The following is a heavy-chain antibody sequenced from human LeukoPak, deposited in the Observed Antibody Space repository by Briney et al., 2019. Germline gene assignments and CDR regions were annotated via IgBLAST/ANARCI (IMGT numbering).Heavy chain of an antibody. CDR1: GFSFSTNP. D-gene: IGHD3-3*02. V-gene: IGHV3-23*01. Sequence: GGSLRLSCAASGFSFSTNPMSWVRQAPGKGLEWVSAISPDKTYYADSVKGRLTISRDNYKNTVDLHMNSPRAEDTAIYYCVEEHVDRAFTRSFEIWGQGIVVTVSS. CDR3: VEEHVDRAFTRSFEI. J-gene: IGHJ3*02. CDR2: ISPDKT.